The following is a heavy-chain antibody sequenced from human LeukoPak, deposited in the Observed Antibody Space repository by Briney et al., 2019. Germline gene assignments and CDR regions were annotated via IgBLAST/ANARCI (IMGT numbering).Heavy chain of an antibody. CDR2: IYWNGGST. D-gene: IGHD3-3*01. CDR1: GFTFYDYG. Sequence: PGGSLRISFAAPGFTFYDYGMSRGRPGPGEGLGLVSGIYWNGGSTGYADSVKGRFTISRDNAKNSLYLQMNSLRAEDTALYYCSRGGFWSGYNPHTIDYWGQGTLVTVSS. CDR3: SRGGFWSGYNPHTIDY. V-gene: IGHV3-20*03. J-gene: IGHJ4*02.